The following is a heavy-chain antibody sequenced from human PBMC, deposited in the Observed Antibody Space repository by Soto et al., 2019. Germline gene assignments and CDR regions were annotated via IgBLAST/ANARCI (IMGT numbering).Heavy chain of an antibody. CDR1: GFTFSEYY. Sequence: GGSLRLSCAASGFTFSEYYMSWIPQAPGKGLEWVSSISSSSSYRYYADSVKGRFTISRDNAKNSLYLQMNSLRAEDTAVYCCARDFVFGVALTSWGQGTLVTVSS. J-gene: IGHJ5*02. CDR3: ARDFVFGVALTS. V-gene: IGHV3-11*06. CDR2: ISSSSSYR. D-gene: IGHD3-3*01.